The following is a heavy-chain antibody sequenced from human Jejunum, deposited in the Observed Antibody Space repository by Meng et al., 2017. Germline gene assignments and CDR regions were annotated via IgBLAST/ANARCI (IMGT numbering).Heavy chain of an antibody. CDR2: INPSGGST. J-gene: IGHJ6*02. V-gene: IGHV1-46*01. CDR1: GDTFTKYY. D-gene: IGHD3-10*01. CDR3: ARARVRGITGFHYYYYYDLDV. Sequence: ASVKVSCKASGDTFTKYYMHWVRQAPGQGLEWMGIINPSGGSTNYAQKFQGRVTMNRDKSTSTVYMELSSLRSEDPAVYYCARARVRGITGFHYYYYYDLDVWGQGTTVTVSS.